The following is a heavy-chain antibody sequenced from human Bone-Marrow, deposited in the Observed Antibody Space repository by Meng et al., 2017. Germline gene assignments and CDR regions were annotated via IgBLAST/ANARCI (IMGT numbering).Heavy chain of an antibody. V-gene: IGHV6-1*01. CDR3: ARDGTSWYFFDY. Sequence: HVHPHQAGPGLVKPSQTLSLTCAISGNRVSSYSATLNWIRQSHSRGLEWLGRTYYSSRWYSDYAVSVQSRITINPDTSKNQFSLQLNSLTPEDSAGYYCARDGTSWYFFDYWGQGTLVTVSS. CDR1: GNRVSSYSAT. CDR2: TYYSSRWYS. D-gene: IGHD1-1*01. J-gene: IGHJ4*02.